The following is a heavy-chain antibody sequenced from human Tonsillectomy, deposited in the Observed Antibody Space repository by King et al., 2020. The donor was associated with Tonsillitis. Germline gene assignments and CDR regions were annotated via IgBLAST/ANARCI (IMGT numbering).Heavy chain of an antibody. J-gene: IGHJ4*02. CDR3: VKGGSDTQSGSYYGY. D-gene: IGHD1-26*01. V-gene: IGHV3-23*04. CDR1: GFTFSSFV. CDR2: ISGSGENT. Sequence: EVQLVESGGGLVQPGGSLRLSCTVSGFTFSSFVMSWVRQAPGKGLEWVSAISGSGENTYYGDSVKGRFTISRDNSKNTLFLQMNSLRVEDTAVYYCVKGGSDTQSGSYYGYWGQGTLVTVSS.